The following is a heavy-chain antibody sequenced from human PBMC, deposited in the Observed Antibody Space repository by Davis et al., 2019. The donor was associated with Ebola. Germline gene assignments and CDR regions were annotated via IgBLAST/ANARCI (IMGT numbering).Heavy chain of an antibody. CDR1: GFTVSSSY. CDR3: ARVPSDIVVLPAAIYYYYFMDV. Sequence: GGSLRLSCAASGFTVSSSYMSWVRQAPGKGLEWVSIIYIGDSTYYADSVKGRFTISRDNSRNTLYLQMNSLRAEDTAAYYCARVPSDIVVLPAAIYYYYFMDVWGKGTTVTVSS. J-gene: IGHJ6*03. V-gene: IGHV3-53*01. D-gene: IGHD2-2*01. CDR2: IYIGDST.